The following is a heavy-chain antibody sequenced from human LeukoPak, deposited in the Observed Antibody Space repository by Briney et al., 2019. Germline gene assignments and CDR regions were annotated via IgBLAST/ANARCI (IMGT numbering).Heavy chain of an antibody. CDR2: IKSKTDGGTT. D-gene: IGHD3-22*01. Sequence: GGSLRLSCVISAFTFGSNWMSWVRQAPGKGLEWVGRIKSKTDGGTTDYAAPVKGRFTISRDDSKNTLYLQMNSLKTEDTAVYYCTTDFYYDSSGYPVESVDYWGQGTLVTVSS. CDR1: AFTFGSNW. CDR3: TTDFYYDSSGYPVESVDY. J-gene: IGHJ4*02. V-gene: IGHV3-15*01.